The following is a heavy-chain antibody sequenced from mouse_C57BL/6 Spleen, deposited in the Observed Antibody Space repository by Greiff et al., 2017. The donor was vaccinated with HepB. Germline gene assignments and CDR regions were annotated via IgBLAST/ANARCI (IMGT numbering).Heavy chain of an antibody. CDR2: IYPSDSET. Sequence: QVQLQQPGAELVRPGSSVKLSCKASGYTFTSYWMDWVKQRPGQGLEWIGNIYPSDSETHYNQKFKDKATLTVDKSSSTAYMQLSSLTSEDSAVYYCARGIRWGDYWGQGASVTVSS. V-gene: IGHV1-61*01. D-gene: IGHD1-1*01. CDR1: GYTFTSYW. J-gene: IGHJ4*01. CDR3: ARGIRWGDY.